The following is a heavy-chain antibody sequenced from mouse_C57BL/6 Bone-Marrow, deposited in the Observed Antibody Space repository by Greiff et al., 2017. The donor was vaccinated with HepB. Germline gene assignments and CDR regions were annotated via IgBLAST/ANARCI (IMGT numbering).Heavy chain of an antibody. CDR2: IWSGGST. D-gene: IGHD2-4*01. J-gene: IGHJ3*01. CDR1: GFSLTSYG. Sequence: VQLVESGPGLVQPSQSLSITCTVSGFSLTSYGVHWVRQYPGKGLEWLGVIWSGGSTDYNAAFISRLSISKDNSKSQVFFKMNSLQADYTAIYYCATIYYDYDGGFAYWGQGTLVTVSA. CDR3: ATIYYDYDGGFAY. V-gene: IGHV2-2*01.